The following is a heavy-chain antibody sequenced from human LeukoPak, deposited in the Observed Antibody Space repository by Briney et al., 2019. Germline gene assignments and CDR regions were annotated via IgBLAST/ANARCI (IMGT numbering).Heavy chain of an antibody. CDR2: ISGSGIST. V-gene: IGHV3-23*01. J-gene: IGHJ6*03. CDR3: TSGGSGSYPLYYSYYMDV. D-gene: IGHD3-10*01. CDR1: GFTFSSYA. Sequence: GGSLRLSCAASGFTFSSYAMNWVRQAPGKGLEWVSHISGSGISTYYADSVKGRFTISRDNSKNTLYLQMNSLRAEDTAVYYCTSGGSGSYPLYYSYYMDVWGKGTTVTVSS.